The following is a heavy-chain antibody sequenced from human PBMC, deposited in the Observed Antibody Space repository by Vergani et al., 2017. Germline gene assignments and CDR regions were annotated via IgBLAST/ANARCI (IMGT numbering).Heavy chain of an antibody. CDR3: ARRSVIVYDSFSGTQYFFDV. V-gene: IGHV4-38-2*01. D-gene: IGHD3-9*01. J-gene: IGHJ4*01. Sequence: QVQLQESGPGLVKPSETLSLTCAVSGYSISSGYYWGWIRQPPGKGLEWFGSIYHSGSTYYNPSLKSRVTISVDTSKNQFSLKLSSVTAADTAVYYCARRSVIVYDSFSGTQYFFDVCGREALVTVSS. CDR1: GYSISSGYY. CDR2: IYHSGST.